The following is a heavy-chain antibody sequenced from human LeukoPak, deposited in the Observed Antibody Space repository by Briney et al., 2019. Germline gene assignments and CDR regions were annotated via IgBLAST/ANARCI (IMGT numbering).Heavy chain of an antibody. CDR3: ARQSSSWFFRTAYYMDV. J-gene: IGHJ6*03. V-gene: IGHV3-7*01. CDR2: IKQDGSEK. CDR1: GFTFSSYW. D-gene: IGHD6-13*01. Sequence: GGSLRLSCAASGFTFSSYWMSWVRQAPGKGLEWVANIKQDGSEKYYVDSVKGRFTISRDNAKNSLYLQMNSLRAEDTAVYYCARQSSSWFFRTAYYMDVWGKGTTVTISS.